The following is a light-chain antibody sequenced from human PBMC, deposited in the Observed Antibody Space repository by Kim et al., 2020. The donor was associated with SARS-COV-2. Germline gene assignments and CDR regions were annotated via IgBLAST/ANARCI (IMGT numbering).Light chain of an antibody. CDR2: LAS. Sequence: PASISCWSSQSLLKSNGYNYLDCYLQKPGQSPQPLIYLASNRASGVPDRFSGSGSGTDFTLKISRVEPEDVGVYFCMQTLEPPRTFGQGTRLEIK. J-gene: IGKJ5*01. CDR3: MQTLEPPRT. CDR1: QSLLKSNGYNY. V-gene: IGKV2-28*01.